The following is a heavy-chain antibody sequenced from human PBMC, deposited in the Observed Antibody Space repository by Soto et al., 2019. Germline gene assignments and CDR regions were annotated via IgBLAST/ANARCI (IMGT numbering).Heavy chain of an antibody. CDR2: IYTGGTT. D-gene: IGHD3-10*01. V-gene: IGHV3-66*01. Sequence: PGGSLRLSCAVSGLTVSSNYMSWVRQAPGKGLEWVSVIYTGGTTYYADSVKGRFTISRDNSKNTLYLQVNSLRAEDTAVYYCAKEEFYYYYLDVWGKGTTVTVSS. J-gene: IGHJ6*03. CDR3: AKEEFYYYYLDV. CDR1: GLTVSSNY.